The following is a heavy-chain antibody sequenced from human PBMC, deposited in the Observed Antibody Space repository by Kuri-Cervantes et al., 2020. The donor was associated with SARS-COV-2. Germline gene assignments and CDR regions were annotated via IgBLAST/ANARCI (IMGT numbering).Heavy chain of an antibody. CDR3: ARDFDYYDSSGYLRGRYCYYCMDV. J-gene: IGHJ6*03. V-gene: IGHV4-4*07. CDR2: IYTSGST. D-gene: IGHD3-22*01. Sequence: SETLSLTCTVSGYSISSGYYWGWIRQPTGKGLEWIGRIYTSGSTNYNPSLKSRVTMSVDTSKNQFSLKLSSVTAADTAVYYCARDFDYYDSSGYLRGRYCYYCMDVWGKGTTVTVSS. CDR1: GYSISSGYY.